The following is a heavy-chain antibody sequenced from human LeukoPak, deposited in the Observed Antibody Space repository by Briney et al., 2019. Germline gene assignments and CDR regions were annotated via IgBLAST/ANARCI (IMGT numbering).Heavy chain of an antibody. CDR2: INAGNGNT. D-gene: IGHD6-6*01. Sequence: ASVKVSCKASGYTFTSYAMHWVRQAPGQSLEWMGWINAGNGNTKYSQKFQGRVTITRDTSTSTAYMELSSLRSEDTAVYYCARAGIAARRGRGLVDYWGQGTLVTVSS. V-gene: IGHV1-3*01. CDR1: GYTFTSYA. CDR3: ARAGIAARRGRGLVDY. J-gene: IGHJ4*02.